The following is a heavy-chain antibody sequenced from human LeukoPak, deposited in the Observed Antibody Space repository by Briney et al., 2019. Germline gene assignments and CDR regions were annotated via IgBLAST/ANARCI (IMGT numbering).Heavy chain of an antibody. D-gene: IGHD3-22*01. V-gene: IGHV1-69*05. J-gene: IGHJ1*01. CDR3: AREDRYYYDSSGYYQH. Sequence: SVKVSCKASGGTFISYAISWVRQAPGQGLEWMGGIIPIFGTANYAQKFQGRVTITTDESTSTAYMELSSLRSEDTAVYYCAREDRYYYDSSGYYQHWGQGTLVTVSS. CDR2: IIPIFGTA. CDR1: GGTFISYA.